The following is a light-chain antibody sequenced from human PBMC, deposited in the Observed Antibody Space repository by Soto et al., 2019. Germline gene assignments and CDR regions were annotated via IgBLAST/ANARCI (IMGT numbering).Light chain of an antibody. CDR2: KAS. J-gene: IGKJ1*01. CDR1: QGISSY. CDR3: QHYNSYSEA. Sequence: AIRMTQSPSSLSASTGERVTITCRASQGISSYLAWYQQKPGKAPKLLIYKASTLKSGVPSRFSGSGSGTEFTLNISSLQPDDFATYYCQHYNSYSEAFGQGTKVDIK. V-gene: IGKV1-8*01.